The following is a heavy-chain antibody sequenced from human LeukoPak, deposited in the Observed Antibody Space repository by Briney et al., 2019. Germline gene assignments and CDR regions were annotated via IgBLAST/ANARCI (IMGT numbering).Heavy chain of an antibody. CDR1: GFTFSSYD. Sequence: GGSLRLSCAASGFTFSSYDMHWVRQATGKGLEWVSAIGTAGDTYYPGSVKGRFTISRENAKNSLYLQLNSLRAEDTAVYYCAKGMTTVTRKRKDGFDYWGQGTLVTVS. D-gene: IGHD4-17*01. CDR2: IGTAGDT. V-gene: IGHV3-13*01. J-gene: IGHJ4*02. CDR3: AKGMTTVTRKRKDGFDY.